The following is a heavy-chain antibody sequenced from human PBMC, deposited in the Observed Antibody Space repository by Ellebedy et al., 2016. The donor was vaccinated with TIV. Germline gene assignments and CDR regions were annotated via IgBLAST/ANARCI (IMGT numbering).Heavy chain of an antibody. CDR2: INQDGSDK. CDR1: GSSFSSYW. CDR3: AKFYYESGTYQGFDY. D-gene: IGHD3-10*01. J-gene: IGHJ4*02. Sequence: GESLKISCAVSGSSFSSYWMSWVRQAPGKGLECVAHINQDGSDKYHADSVKGRFTISRDNAKKSLYLQMNSLRAEDTAVYYCAKFYYESGTYQGFDYWGQGTLVAVSS. V-gene: IGHV3-7*03.